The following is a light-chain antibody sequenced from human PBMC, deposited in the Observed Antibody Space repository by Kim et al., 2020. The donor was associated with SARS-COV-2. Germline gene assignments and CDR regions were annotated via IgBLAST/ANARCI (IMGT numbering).Light chain of an antibody. CDR2: GAS. Sequence: EIVLTQSPGTLSLSPGERATLSCRASQSVYSNYLAWYLQKPGQAPRLLIYGASSRASGIPDRFSGSGSGTDFTLTINRLQPDDFAVYYCQQYGTSCTFGQGTKVDIK. CDR1: QSVYSNY. J-gene: IGKJ1*01. CDR3: QQYGTSCT. V-gene: IGKV3-20*01.